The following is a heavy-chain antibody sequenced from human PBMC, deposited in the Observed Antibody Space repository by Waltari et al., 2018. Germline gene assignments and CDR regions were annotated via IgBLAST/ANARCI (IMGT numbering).Heavy chain of an antibody. Sequence: QVQLVQSGAEVKKPGSSVKVSCKASGGTFSSYAISWVRQAPGQGLEWMGGIIPIFGTANYAQKFQGRVTITADESTSTAYMELSSLRSEDTAVYYCARTPYYYDSSGYRGEKFDPWGQGTLVTVSS. CDR3: ARTPYYYDSSGYRGEKFDP. D-gene: IGHD3-22*01. CDR2: IIPIFGTA. V-gene: IGHV1-69*01. CDR1: GGTFSSYA. J-gene: IGHJ5*02.